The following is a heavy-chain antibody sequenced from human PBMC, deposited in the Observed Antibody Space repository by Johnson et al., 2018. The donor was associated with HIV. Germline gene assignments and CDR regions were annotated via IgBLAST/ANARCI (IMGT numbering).Heavy chain of an antibody. D-gene: IGHD4-17*01. CDR3: AREFLYGDYQDAFDI. CDR2: ISWNSGRI. V-gene: IGHV3-9*01. J-gene: IGHJ3*02. Sequence: VLLVESGGRLVQPGRSLRLSCAASGFIFDDYAMHWVRQVPGKGLEWVSGISWNSGRIGYADFVKGRFTISRDNAKNSLYLQMNSLRAEDTAVYYCAREFLYGDYQDAFDIWGQGTMVTVSS. CDR1: GFIFDDYA.